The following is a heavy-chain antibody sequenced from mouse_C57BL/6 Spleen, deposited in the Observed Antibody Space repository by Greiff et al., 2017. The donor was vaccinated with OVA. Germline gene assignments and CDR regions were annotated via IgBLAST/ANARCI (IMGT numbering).Heavy chain of an antibody. J-gene: IGHJ4*01. CDR3: ARLGPNAMGY. CDR1: GYAFSSYW. Sequence: QVQLQQSGAELVKPGASVKFSCTASGYAFSSYWMNWVKQRPGKGLEWIGQIYPGDGDTNYNGKFKGKATMTADKSSSTAYLQLSSLTSEDPAVYFYARLGPNAMGYWGQGTSVTVSS. D-gene: IGHD4-1*01. CDR2: IYPGDGDT. V-gene: IGHV1-80*01.